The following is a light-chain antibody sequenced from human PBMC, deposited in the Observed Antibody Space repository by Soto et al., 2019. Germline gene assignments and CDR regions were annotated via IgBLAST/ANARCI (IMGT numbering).Light chain of an antibody. CDR3: CSYAGSYSFV. V-gene: IGLV2-11*01. Sequence: QSALTQPASVSGSPGQSITISCTGTNGDVGSYDLVSWYQRYPGEAPKLIIYDVSKRPSGVPDRFSGSKSGNTASLTISGLQAEDEADYYCCSYAGSYSFVFGTGTKVTVL. CDR2: DVS. J-gene: IGLJ1*01. CDR1: NGDVGSYDL.